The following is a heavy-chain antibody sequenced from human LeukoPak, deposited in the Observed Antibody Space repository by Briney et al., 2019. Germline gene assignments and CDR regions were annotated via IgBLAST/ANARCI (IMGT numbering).Heavy chain of an antibody. Sequence: PSETLSLTCAVYGGSFSGYYWSWIRQPPGKGLEWIGEINHSGSTNYNPSLKSRVTISVDTSKNQFSLKLSSVTAADTAVYYCAREGSSWIDYWGQGTLVTVSS. CDR2: INHSGST. J-gene: IGHJ4*02. CDR3: AREGSSWIDY. CDR1: GGSFSGYY. D-gene: IGHD6-13*01. V-gene: IGHV4-34*01.